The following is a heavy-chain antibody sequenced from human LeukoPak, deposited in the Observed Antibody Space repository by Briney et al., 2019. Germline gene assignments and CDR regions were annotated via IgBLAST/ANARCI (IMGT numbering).Heavy chain of an antibody. D-gene: IGHD3-22*01. V-gene: IGHV3-30*18. CDR3: AKGGGYYDSRLDY. J-gene: IGHJ4*02. CDR2: ISYDGSNK. Sequence: GGSLRLSCAASGFTFSSYGMHWVRQAPGKGLEWVAVISYDGSNKYYADSVKGRFIISRDNSKNTLYLKMNSLRAEDTAVYYCAKGGGYYDSRLDYWGQGTLVTVSS. CDR1: GFTFSSYG.